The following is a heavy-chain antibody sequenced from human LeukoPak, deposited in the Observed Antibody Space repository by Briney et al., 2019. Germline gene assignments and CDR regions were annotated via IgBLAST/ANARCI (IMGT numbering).Heavy chain of an antibody. CDR1: GFTFSSYG. J-gene: IGHJ4*02. D-gene: IGHD5-24*01. CDR2: ISYDGSNK. CDR3: AKGPTVTPFDH. V-gene: IGHV3-30*18. Sequence: GGSLRLSCAASGFTFSSYGMHWVRQAPGKGLEWVAVISYDGSNKYYADSVKGRFTISRDNSKNTLYLQMNSLRAEDTAVYYCAKGPTVTPFDHWGQGTLVTVSS.